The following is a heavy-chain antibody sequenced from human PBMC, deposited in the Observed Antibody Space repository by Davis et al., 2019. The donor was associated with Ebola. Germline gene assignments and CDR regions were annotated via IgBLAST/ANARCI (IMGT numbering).Heavy chain of an antibody. Sequence: GESPKTSSAASGLKFSDYYMNWIRPAPRKVLEWVSCISSSGSSVYHADAVKGRFTISRDNAKASVDLQMNSLRVEDTAVYFCARGRLRWLQSHYFDYWGQGILVTVSS. CDR1: GLKFSDYY. CDR2: ISSSGSSV. CDR3: ARGRLRWLQSHYFDY. J-gene: IGHJ4*02. V-gene: IGHV3-11*04. D-gene: IGHD5-24*01.